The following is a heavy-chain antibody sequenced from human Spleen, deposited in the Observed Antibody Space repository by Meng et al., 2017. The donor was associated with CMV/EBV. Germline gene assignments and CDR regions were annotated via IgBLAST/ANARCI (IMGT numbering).Heavy chain of an antibody. CDR3: AREGSPTAIAGTMDC. CDR2: IKQDGSEK. D-gene: IGHD1-20*01. Sequence: GGSLRLSCTDSGFTLKTYWMSWVRQAPGKGLEWVANIKQDGSEKYYVDSVKGRFTISRNNAKNSLYLQMNNLRAEDTAVYYCAREGSPTAIAGTMDCWGQGTLVTVSS. CDR1: GFTLKTYW. J-gene: IGHJ4*02. V-gene: IGHV3-7*01.